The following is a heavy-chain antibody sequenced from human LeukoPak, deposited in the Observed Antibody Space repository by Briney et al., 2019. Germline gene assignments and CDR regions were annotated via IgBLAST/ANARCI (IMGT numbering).Heavy chain of an antibody. CDR1: GFTFSSYA. J-gene: IGHJ4*02. CDR3: GKHDSASDY. V-gene: IGHV3-30*04. CDR2: ISYDGSNK. Sequence: PGGSLRLSCAASGFTFSSYAMHWVRQAPGKGLEWVALISYDGSNKYYADSVKGRFTVSRDTSKNTLYLQMNSLRDEDTAVYYCGKHDSASDYWGQGTLVTVSS. D-gene: IGHD1-26*01.